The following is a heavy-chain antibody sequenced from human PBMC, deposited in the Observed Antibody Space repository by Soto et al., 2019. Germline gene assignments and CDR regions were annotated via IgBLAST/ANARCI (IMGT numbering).Heavy chain of an antibody. Sequence: SETLSFTCTVSGGSISSYYWSWIRQPPGKGLEYIGYIYYSGSTNYNPSLKSRVTISVDTSKKQFSLKLSSVTAADTAVYYCAGSLYSGSYTNWFDPWGQGTLVTVSS. CDR1: GGSISSYY. CDR2: IYYSGST. CDR3: AGSLYSGSYTNWFDP. V-gene: IGHV4-59*01. D-gene: IGHD1-26*01. J-gene: IGHJ5*02.